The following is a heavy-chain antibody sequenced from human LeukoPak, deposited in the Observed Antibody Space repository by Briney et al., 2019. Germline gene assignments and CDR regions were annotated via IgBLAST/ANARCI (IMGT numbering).Heavy chain of an antibody. Sequence: GGSLRLSCSASGFIFNSYAMTWIRQAPGKGLEWVAYITGTGGDSYYADSVKGRFTVSRDNSRNTLSLQMNSLRAEDTAVYHCAKRRHDYGAYFYMDVWGRGTTVTVSS. CDR3: AKRRHDYGAYFYMDV. V-gene: IGHV3-23*01. CDR1: GFIFNSYA. J-gene: IGHJ6*03. CDR2: ITGTGGDS. D-gene: IGHD4-17*01.